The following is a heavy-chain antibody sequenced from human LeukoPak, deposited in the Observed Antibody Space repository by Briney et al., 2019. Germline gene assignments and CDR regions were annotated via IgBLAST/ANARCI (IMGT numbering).Heavy chain of an antibody. CDR3: TTESSGSYNILPADAFDI. CDR2: IKSKTDGGTT. J-gene: IGHJ3*02. CDR1: GGSISSYY. D-gene: IGHD1-26*01. V-gene: IGHV3-15*01. Sequence: EALSLTCTVSGGSISSYYWSWIRQPPGKGLEWVCRIKSKTDGGTTDYAAPVKGRFTISRDDSKHTLYLQMNSLKTEDTAVYYCTTESSGSYNILPADAFDIWRQGTMVSVS.